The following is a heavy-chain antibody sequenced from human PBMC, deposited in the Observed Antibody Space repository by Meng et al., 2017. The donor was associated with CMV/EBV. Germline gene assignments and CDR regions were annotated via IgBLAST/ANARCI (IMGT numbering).Heavy chain of an antibody. V-gene: IGHV3-21*01. CDR3: ARGQGRIVVNWFDP. CDR2: ISSSSSYI. D-gene: IGHD3-22*01. J-gene: IGHJ5*02. CDR1: GFTFSSYS. Sequence: GESLKISCAASGFTFSSYSMNWVRQAPGKGLEWVSSISSSSSYIYYADSVKGRFTISRDNAKNLLYLQMNSLRAEDTAVYYCARGQGRIVVNWFDPWGQGTLVTVSS.